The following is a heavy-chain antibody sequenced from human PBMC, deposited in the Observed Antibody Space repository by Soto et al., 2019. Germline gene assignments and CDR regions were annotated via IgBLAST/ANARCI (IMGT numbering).Heavy chain of an antibody. CDR3: ARPPDGVPSLTRGWFDP. CDR2: ISNDGSNK. D-gene: IGHD3-3*01. Sequence: PGGSLRLSCAASGFTFSSYGIHWVRQAPGKGLEWVAVISNDGSNKYYADSVKGRFTISRDNSNNTLYLQMNSLRAEDTAMYYCARPPDGVPSLTRGWFDPWGQGTPVTVSS. V-gene: IGHV3-30-3*01. J-gene: IGHJ5*02. CDR1: GFTFSSYG.